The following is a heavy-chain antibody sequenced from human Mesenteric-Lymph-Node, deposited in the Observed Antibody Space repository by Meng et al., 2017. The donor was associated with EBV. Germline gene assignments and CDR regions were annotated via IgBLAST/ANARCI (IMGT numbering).Heavy chain of an antibody. D-gene: IGHD2-15*01. V-gene: IGHV4-30-4*01. J-gene: IGHJ4*02. CDR2: IYYSGST. CDR3: ARVGYCSGGSCSFRYFDY. Sequence: LPEAGPGQVKPSLPRSPPGTGSGGSICNSDYDWSWIRQPPGKGLEWIGYIYYSGSTYYTPSLKSRVTISVDTSKNQFSLKLSSVTAADTAVHYCARVGYCSGGSCSFRYFDYWGQGILVTVSS. CDR1: GGSICNSDYD.